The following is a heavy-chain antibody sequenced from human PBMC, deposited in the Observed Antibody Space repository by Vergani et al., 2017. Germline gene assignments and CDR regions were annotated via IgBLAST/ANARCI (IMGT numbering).Heavy chain of an antibody. CDR3: ARGWAAAGGTMSYFDY. V-gene: IGHV4-34*01. D-gene: IGHD6-13*01. CDR2: INHSGST. Sequence: QVQLQQWGAGLLKPSETLSLTCAVHGGSFRGYYWSWIRQPPGKGLEWIGEINHSGSTNYNPSLKSRVTISVDTSKNQFSLSLSSVTAADTAVYSCARGWAAAGGTMSYFDYWGQGTLVTVSS. J-gene: IGHJ4*02. CDR1: GGSFRGYY.